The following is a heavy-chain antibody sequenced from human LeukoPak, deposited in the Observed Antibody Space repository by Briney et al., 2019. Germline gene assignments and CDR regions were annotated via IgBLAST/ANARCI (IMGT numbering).Heavy chain of an antibody. J-gene: IGHJ4*02. V-gene: IGHV3-23*01. CDR1: GFTFSSYA. CDR3: ARAPCSSTSCYIDY. D-gene: IGHD2-2*01. CDR2: ISGSGGST. Sequence: GGSLRLSCAASGFTFSSYATSWVRQAPGKGLEWVSAISGSGGSTYYADSVKGRFTISRDNSKNTLYLQMNSLRAEDTAVYYCARAPCSSTSCYIDYWGQGTLVTVSS.